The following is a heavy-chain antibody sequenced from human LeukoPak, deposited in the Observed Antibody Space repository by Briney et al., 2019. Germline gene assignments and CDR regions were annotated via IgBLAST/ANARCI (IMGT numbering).Heavy chain of an antibody. D-gene: IGHD6-19*01. CDR1: GFTFDDYA. CDR2: ISWNSGSI. Sequence: GGSLRLSCAASGFTFDDYAMHWVRHAPGKGLEWVSGISWNSGSIGYADSVKGRFTISRDNAKNSPYLQMNSLRAEDTALYYCAKDSSSGWYNFDYWGQGTLVTVSS. V-gene: IGHV3-9*01. CDR3: AKDSSSGWYNFDY. J-gene: IGHJ4*02.